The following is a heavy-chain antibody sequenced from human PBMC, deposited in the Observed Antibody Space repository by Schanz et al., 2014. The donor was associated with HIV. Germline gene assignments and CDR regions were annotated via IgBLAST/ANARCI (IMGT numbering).Heavy chain of an antibody. J-gene: IGHJ4*02. CDR2: ISGSGVST. CDR3: AKMARSVAANTNFDY. V-gene: IGHV3-23*04. D-gene: IGHD6-19*01. CDR1: GFTFSSDW. Sequence: VQLVESGGGVVQPWGSLRLSCAASGFTFSSDWMSWVRQAPGKGLEWGPSISGSGVSTFYAGSVKGRFAISRDKSKNTLYLQMNSLRVEDTAVYYCAKMARSVAANTNFDYWGQGTLVTVSS.